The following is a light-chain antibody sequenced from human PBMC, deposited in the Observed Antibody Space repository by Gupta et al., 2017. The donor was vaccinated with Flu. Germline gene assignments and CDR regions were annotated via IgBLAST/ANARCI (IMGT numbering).Light chain of an antibody. CDR3: QQSYSTPRT. J-gene: IGKJ1*01. V-gene: IGKV1-39*01. Sequence: DIQMTQSPSSLSASVGDRVTITCRASQSISSYLNWYQQKPGKAPKLLIYDASSLQSGVPSRFSGSGSGTDFTLTISRLQPEDFATFYCQQSYSTPRTFGQGTKLEIK. CDR2: DAS. CDR1: QSISSY.